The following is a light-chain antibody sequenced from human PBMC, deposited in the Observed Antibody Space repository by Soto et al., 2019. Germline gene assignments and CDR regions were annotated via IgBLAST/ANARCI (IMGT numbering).Light chain of an antibody. CDR1: QTVRSDF. CDR3: QVYGLSAGFT. Sequence: EIVLTQSPGTLSLSPGERATLSCRASQTVRSDFLAWYQHKPGQAPRLLIYRASSRATGIPDRFSGSGSGTDFAITISRLEPEDFAVYYCQVYGLSAGFTFGPGTKVDIK. CDR2: RAS. V-gene: IGKV3-20*01. J-gene: IGKJ3*01.